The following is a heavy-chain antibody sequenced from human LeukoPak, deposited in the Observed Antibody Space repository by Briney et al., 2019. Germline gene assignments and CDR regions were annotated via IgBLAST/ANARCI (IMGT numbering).Heavy chain of an antibody. D-gene: IGHD5-12*01. Sequence: SGGSLRLSCAASGFSISNSAMSWVRQAPGKGLEWVSLIIGSSGSTFYADSVKGRFTISRDNSKNTLFLQMNSLRAEDTAVYYCAKGAYDYIEMGYFDYWGQGTLVTVSS. CDR1: GFSISNSA. CDR2: IIGSSGST. V-gene: IGHV3-23*01. CDR3: AKGAYDYIEMGYFDY. J-gene: IGHJ4*02.